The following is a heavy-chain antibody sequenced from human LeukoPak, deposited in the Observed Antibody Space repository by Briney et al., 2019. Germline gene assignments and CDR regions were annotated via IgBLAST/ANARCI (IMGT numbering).Heavy chain of an antibody. CDR1: GGSISSGGYY. V-gene: IGHV4-61*08. CDR3: ARDLAYCSSTTCPDV. J-gene: IGHJ6*02. Sequence: SQTLSLTCTVSGGSISSGGYYWSWIRQHPGKGLEWIGYIYYSGITNYNPSLKSRVTISLDTSKNQFSLKLSSVTAADTAVYYCARDLAYCSSTTCPDVWGQGTTVTVSS. D-gene: IGHD2-2*01. CDR2: IYYSGIT.